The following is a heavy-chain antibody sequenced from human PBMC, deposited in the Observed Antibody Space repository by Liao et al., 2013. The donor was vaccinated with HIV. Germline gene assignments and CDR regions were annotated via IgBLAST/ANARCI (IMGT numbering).Heavy chain of an antibody. CDR2: ISYRGTT. V-gene: IGHV4-30-4*01. CDR3: ARADNSFWSGSHYYFYYMDV. D-gene: IGHD3-3*01. Sequence: QVQLQESGPGLVRPSQTLSLSCTASGGSINSGDFYWSWIRLPPGKGLEWIGHISYRGTTYYNPSLKGRGTISLGTSNNQFSLKLSSLTAADTAVYYCARADNSFWSGSHYYFYYMDVWGKGTTVTVSS. J-gene: IGHJ6*03. CDR1: GGSINSGDFY.